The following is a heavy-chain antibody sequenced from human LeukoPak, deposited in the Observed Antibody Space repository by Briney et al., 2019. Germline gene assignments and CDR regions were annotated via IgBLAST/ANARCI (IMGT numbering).Heavy chain of an antibody. D-gene: IGHD5-18*01. CDR2: IIPIFGTA. CDR3: ARAGNGDTAMGKWFDP. Sequence: ASVKVSCKASGYTFTSYAMNWVRQAPGQGLEWMGGIIPIFGTANYAQKFQGRVTITADKSTSTAYMELSSLRSEDTAVYYCARAGNGDTAMGKWFDPWGQGTLVTVSS. CDR1: GYTFTSYA. J-gene: IGHJ5*02. V-gene: IGHV1-69*06.